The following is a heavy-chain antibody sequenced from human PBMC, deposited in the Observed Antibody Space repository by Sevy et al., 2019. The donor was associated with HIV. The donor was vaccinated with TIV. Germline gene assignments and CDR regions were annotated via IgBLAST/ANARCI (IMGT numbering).Heavy chain of an antibody. V-gene: IGHV3-21*01. D-gene: IGHD2-2*01. CDR3: ARDGGCTSTSCLLYFDY. CDR2: ISSSSTYI. CDR1: GFTFSSYT. Sequence: GGSLRLSCAASGFTFSSYTMNQVRQAPGKGLEWVSSISSSSTYIYYADSLKGRFTISRDNAKNSVYLQMNSLRAEDTAVYYCARDGGCTSTSCLLYFDYWGQGTLVTVSS. J-gene: IGHJ4*02.